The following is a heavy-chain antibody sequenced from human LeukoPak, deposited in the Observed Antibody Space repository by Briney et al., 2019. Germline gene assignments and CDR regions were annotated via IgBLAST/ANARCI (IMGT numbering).Heavy chain of an antibody. CDR3: ASMTDYFERSASPY. CDR2: ISWNSDSI. CDR1: GFTFGDYA. V-gene: IGHV3-9*01. D-gene: IGHD3-22*01. Sequence: GGSLRLSCAASGFTFGDYAMHWVRKAPGKGLEWVSGISWNSDSIGYADSVKGRFTISRDNAKNSLYLQMNSLRAEDTALYYCASMTDYFERSASPYWGQGTLVTVSS. J-gene: IGHJ4*02.